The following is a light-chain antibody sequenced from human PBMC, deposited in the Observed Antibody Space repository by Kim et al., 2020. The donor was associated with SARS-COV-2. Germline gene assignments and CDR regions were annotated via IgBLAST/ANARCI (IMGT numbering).Light chain of an antibody. J-gene: IGKJ2*01. CDR1: HSINSW. CDR3: HQYMTYPFT. V-gene: IGKV1-5*01. Sequence: DIQMTQSPSTLSASVGDRVTITCRASHSINSWLAWYQQKPRKAPKLLIYDASSLENGVPSRFSGSGSGTDFTLTLTSLQPDDFGTFYCHQYMTYPFTFGQGTKLEI. CDR2: DAS.